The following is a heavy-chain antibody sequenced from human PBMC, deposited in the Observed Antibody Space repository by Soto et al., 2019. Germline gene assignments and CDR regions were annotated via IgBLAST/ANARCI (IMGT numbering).Heavy chain of an antibody. V-gene: IGHV3-48*02. CDR2: ISSSSSTI. CDR1: GFTFSSYG. CDR3: ARLGNGMDV. J-gene: IGHJ6*02. Sequence: GGSLRLSCAASGFTFSSYGMNWVRQAPGKGLEWVSYISSSSSTIYYADSVKGRFTISRDNAKNSLYLQMRRLRDEDTAVYYCARLGNGMDVWGQGTTVTVSS. D-gene: IGHD2-8*01.